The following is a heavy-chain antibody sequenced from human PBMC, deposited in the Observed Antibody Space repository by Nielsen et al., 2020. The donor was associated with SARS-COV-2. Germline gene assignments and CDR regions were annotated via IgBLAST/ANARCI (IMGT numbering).Heavy chain of an antibody. J-gene: IGHJ4*02. CDR1: GGTFSSYA. CDR2: IIPILGIA. D-gene: IGHD3-9*01. V-gene: IGHV1-69*04. Sequence: SVKVSCKASGGTFSSYAISWVRQAPGQGLEWMGRIIPILGIANYAQKFQGRVTITADKSTSTAYMELSSLRSEDTAVYYCARDGDYDILTGYLDYWGQGTLVTVSS. CDR3: ARDGDYDILTGYLDY.